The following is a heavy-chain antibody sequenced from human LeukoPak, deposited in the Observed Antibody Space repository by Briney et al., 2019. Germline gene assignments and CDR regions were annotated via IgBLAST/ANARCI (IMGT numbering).Heavy chain of an antibody. CDR2: IYYSGST. D-gene: IGHD5-18*01. CDR1: GGSISSGDYY. CDR3: ARDQPDTAMANGYYYYGMDV. V-gene: IGHV4-30-4*01. J-gene: IGHJ6*02. Sequence: PSQTLSLTCTVSGGSISSGDYYWSWIRQPPGKGPEWIGYIYYSGSTYYNPSLKSRVTISVDTSKNQFSLKLSSVTAADTAVYYCARDQPDTAMANGYYYYGMDVWGQGTTVTVSS.